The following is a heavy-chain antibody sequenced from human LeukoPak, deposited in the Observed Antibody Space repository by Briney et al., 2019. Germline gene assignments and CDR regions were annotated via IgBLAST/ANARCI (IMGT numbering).Heavy chain of an antibody. CDR2: IYYSGST. D-gene: IGHD1-26*01. V-gene: IGHV4-39*02. Sequence: PSETLSLTCTVSGGSISSSSYYWGWIRQPPGKGLEWIGSIYYSGSTYYNPSLKSRVTISVDTSKNQFSLKLSSVTAADTAVYYCARDKWELLAAFDIWGQGTMVTVSS. J-gene: IGHJ3*02. CDR1: GGSISSSSYY. CDR3: ARDKWELLAAFDI.